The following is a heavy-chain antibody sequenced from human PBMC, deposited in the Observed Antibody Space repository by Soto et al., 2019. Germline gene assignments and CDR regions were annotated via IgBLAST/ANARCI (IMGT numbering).Heavy chain of an antibody. V-gene: IGHV3-74*01. CDR2: INSDGSST. J-gene: IGHJ4*02. D-gene: IGHD3-10*01. CDR1: GFTFSSYW. Sequence: GSLRLSCAASGFTFSSYWMHWVRQAPGKGLVWVSRINSDGSSTSYADSVKGRFTISRDNAKNTLYLQMNSLRAEDTAVYYCARAVEYYYGSGSLYDYWGQGTLVTVSS. CDR3: ARAVEYYYGSGSLYDY.